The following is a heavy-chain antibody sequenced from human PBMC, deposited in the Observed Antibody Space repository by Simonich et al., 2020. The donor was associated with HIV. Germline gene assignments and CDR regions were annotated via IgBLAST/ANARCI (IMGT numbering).Heavy chain of an antibody. CDR3: ASHVSSGWRNYFDY. J-gene: IGHJ4*02. D-gene: IGHD6-19*01. CDR2: ISRSGSTI. Sequence: EVQLVESGGGLVQPGGSLRLSCAASGFTFSSYEMNWVRQAPGKGLGWVSYISRSGSTIYYADAVKGRFTIARDNAKNSLYLQMNSLRAEDTAVYYCASHVSSGWRNYFDYWGQGTLVTVSS. CDR1: GFTFSSYE. V-gene: IGHV3-48*03.